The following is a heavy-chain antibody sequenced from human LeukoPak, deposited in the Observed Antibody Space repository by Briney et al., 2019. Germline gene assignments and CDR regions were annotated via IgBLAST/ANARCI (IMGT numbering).Heavy chain of an antibody. Sequence: GGSLRLSCAASGFTFSSYNMNWVRQAPGRGLEWVLSISSSSSYIYYADSLKGRFTISRDNAKNSLYLQMNSLRAEDTAVYYCATSPLAGSWGQGTLVTVSS. D-gene: IGHD3-10*01. CDR1: GFTFSSYN. CDR2: ISSSSSYI. V-gene: IGHV3-21*04. J-gene: IGHJ4*02. CDR3: ATSPLAGS.